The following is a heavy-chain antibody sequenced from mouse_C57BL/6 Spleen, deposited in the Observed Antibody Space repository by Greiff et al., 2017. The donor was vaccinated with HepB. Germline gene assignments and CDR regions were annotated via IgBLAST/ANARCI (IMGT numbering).Heavy chain of an antibody. CDR2: IYPGSGST. CDR1: GYTFTSYW. J-gene: IGHJ3*01. Sequence: VQLQQPGAELVKPGASVKMSCKASGYTFTSYWITWVKQRPGHGLEWIGDIYPGSGSTNYNEKFKSKATLTVDTSANTAYMQLSSLTSEDSAVYYCARYHPYSGFAYWGKGTLVTVSA. D-gene: IGHD2-10*01. CDR3: ARYHPYSGFAY. V-gene: IGHV1-55*01.